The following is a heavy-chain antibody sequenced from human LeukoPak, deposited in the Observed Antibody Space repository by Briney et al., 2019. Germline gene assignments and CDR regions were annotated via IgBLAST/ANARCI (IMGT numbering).Heavy chain of an antibody. J-gene: IGHJ4*02. CDR2: ISGSSGST. CDR1: GFTFSSYA. Sequence: GGSLRLSCAASGFTFSSYAMSWVRQAPGKGLGWVSAISGSSGSTYYADSVKGRFTISRDNSKNTLYLQMNSLRAEDTAVYYCAILVRRGYSYGFDYWGQGTLVTVSS. V-gene: IGHV3-23*01. CDR3: AILVRRGYSYGFDY. D-gene: IGHD5-18*01.